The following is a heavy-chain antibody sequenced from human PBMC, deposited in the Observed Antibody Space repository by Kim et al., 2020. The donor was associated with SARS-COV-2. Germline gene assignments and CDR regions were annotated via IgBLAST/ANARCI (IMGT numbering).Heavy chain of an antibody. V-gene: IGHV5-51*01. Sequence: GESLKISCKGSGYSFTSYWIGWVRQMPGKGLEWMGIIYPGDSDTRYSPSFQGQVTISADKSISTAYLQWSSLKASDTAMYYCARRGGPYYYDSNGVWFDPWGQGTLVTVSS. CDR1: GYSFTSYW. CDR2: IYPGDSDT. J-gene: IGHJ5*02. CDR3: ARRGGPYYYDSNGVWFDP. D-gene: IGHD3-22*01.